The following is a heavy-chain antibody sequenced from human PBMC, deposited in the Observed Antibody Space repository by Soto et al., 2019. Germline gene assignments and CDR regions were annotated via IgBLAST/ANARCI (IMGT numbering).Heavy chain of an antibody. D-gene: IGHD3-16*01. CDR3: ARGGGYYYYGMDV. Sequence: LVKVSCKASGGTFSSYAISWVRQAPGQGLEWMGGIIPIFGTANYAQKFQGRVTITADESTSTAYMKLSSVTAADTAVYYCARGGGYYYYGMDVWGQGTTVTVSS. CDR1: GGTFSSYA. J-gene: IGHJ6*02. CDR2: IIPIFGTA. V-gene: IGHV1-69*13.